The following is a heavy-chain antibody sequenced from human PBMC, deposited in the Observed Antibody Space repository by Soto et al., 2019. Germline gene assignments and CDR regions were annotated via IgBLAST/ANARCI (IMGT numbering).Heavy chain of an antibody. Sequence: GGSLRLSCAASGFTFTNSWMHWVRQAPGEGLVWVSGLNADGSSTYYADSVKGRFTISRDSAKGALYLQMNSLRVEDTAFYYCATVFDFWGQGTLVTVSS. CDR3: ATVFDF. J-gene: IGHJ4*02. CDR2: LNADGSST. V-gene: IGHV3-74*01. CDR1: GFTFTNSW.